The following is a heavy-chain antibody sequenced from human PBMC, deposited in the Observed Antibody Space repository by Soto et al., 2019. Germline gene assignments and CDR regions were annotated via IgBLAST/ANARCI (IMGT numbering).Heavy chain of an antibody. V-gene: IGHV3-11*01. CDR2: ISVSSSNI. Sequence: GGSLRLSCAASGFTFADYQMAWIRQAPGKGLEWVSCISVSSSNIYYSDSVRGRFTVSRDNAENSLFLQMNSLKVEDTAVYYCARDSGKTPDYWGQGTLVTVSS. CDR1: GFTFADYQ. J-gene: IGHJ4*02. CDR3: ARDSGKTPDY.